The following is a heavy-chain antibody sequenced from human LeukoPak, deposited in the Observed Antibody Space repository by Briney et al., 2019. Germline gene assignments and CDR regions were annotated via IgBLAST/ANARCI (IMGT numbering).Heavy chain of an antibody. J-gene: IGHJ4*02. CDR2: ISYDGSNK. Sequence: GGSLRFSCAASGFTFSSYGMHWVRQAPGKGLEWVAVISYDGSNKYYADSVKGRFTISRDNSKNTLYLQMNSLRAEDTAVYYCAKTFSSGYFDYWGQGTLVTVSS. CDR3: AKTFSSGYFDY. V-gene: IGHV3-30*18. CDR1: GFTFSSYG. D-gene: IGHD3-22*01.